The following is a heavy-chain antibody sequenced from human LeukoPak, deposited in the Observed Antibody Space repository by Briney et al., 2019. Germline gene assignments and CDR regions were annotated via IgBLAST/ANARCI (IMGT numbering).Heavy chain of an antibody. CDR1: GFTFSRNA. CDR2: VHNGGAVT. CDR3: AKCGSGWSYIDY. J-gene: IGHJ4*02. D-gene: IGHD6-19*01. Sequence: GGSLRLSCAASGFTFSRNAMSWVGQAPGKGLEWVSTVHNGGAVTYYADSVKGRFTISRDNSKNTLFLQMDSLRADDTAVYYCAKCGSGWSYIDYSGQGTLVTVSS. V-gene: IGHV3-23*01.